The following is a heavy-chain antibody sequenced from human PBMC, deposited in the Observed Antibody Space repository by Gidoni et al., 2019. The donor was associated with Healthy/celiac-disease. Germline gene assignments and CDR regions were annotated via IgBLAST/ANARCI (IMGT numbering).Heavy chain of an antibody. CDR3: ASSCGGDCFDAFDI. D-gene: IGHD2-21*02. CDR1: GFTFSSYA. V-gene: IGHV3-30*04. J-gene: IGHJ3*02. Sequence: QVQLVESGGGVVQPGRSLRPSCAASGFTFSSYAMHWVRQAPGKGLEWLAVISYDGSNKYYAASVKGRFTISRDNSKNTLYLQMNSLRAEDTAVYYCASSCGGDCFDAFDIWGQGTMVTVSS. CDR2: ISYDGSNK.